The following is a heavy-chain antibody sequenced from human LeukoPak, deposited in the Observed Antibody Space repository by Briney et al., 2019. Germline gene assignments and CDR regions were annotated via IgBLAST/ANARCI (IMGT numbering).Heavy chain of an antibody. D-gene: IGHD6-19*01. CDR3: AKYPLSRVAAKYYFDY. Sequence: SVKVSCKASGGTFSSYAISWVRQAPGQGLEWMGGIIPIFGTANYAQKFQGRVTITADESTSTAYMELSSLRSEDTAVYYCAKYPLSRVAAKYYFDYWGQGTLVTVSS. J-gene: IGHJ4*02. V-gene: IGHV1-69*13. CDR2: IIPIFGTA. CDR1: GGTFSSYA.